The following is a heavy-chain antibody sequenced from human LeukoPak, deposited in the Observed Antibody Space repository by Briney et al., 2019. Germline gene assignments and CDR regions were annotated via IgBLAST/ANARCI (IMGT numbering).Heavy chain of an antibody. V-gene: IGHV1-46*01. CDR2: INPSGGSA. Sequence: ASVKVSCKASGYTFTSYYMHWVRQAPGQGLEWMGIINPSGGSASYAQKFQGRVTMTRDTSTSTVYMELSSLRSEDTAVYYCARESSTGGSDYWGQGTLVTVSS. J-gene: IGHJ4*02. CDR1: GYTFTSYY. CDR3: ARESSTGGSDY. D-gene: IGHD7-27*01.